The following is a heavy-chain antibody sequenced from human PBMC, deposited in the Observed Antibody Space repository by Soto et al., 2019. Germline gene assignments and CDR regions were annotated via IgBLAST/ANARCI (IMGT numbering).Heavy chain of an antibody. Sequence: GGSLRLSCATSGFTLDDYGMSWVRQAPGKGLEWVSGINWNGGSTGYADSVKGRFTISRDNAKNSLYLQMNSLRAEDTALYHCARGVAVAGAPYYYYMDVWGKGTTVTVSS. J-gene: IGHJ6*03. D-gene: IGHD6-19*01. V-gene: IGHV3-20*01. CDR1: GFTLDDYG. CDR3: ARGVAVAGAPYYYYMDV. CDR2: INWNGGST.